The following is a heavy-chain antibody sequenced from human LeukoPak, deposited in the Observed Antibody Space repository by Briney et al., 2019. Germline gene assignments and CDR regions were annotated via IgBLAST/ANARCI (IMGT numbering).Heavy chain of an antibody. CDR3: ARDLLNPDYKNYYYYYMDV. V-gene: IGHV1-2*02. Sequence: ASVKVSCKASGYTFTGYYMHWVRQAPGQGLEWMGWINPNSGGTNYAQKFQGRVTMTRDTSISTAYMELSRLRSDDTAVYYCARDLLNPDYKNYYYYYMDVWGKGTTVTVSS. CDR2: INPNSGGT. CDR1: GYTFTGYY. J-gene: IGHJ6*03. D-gene: IGHD4-11*01.